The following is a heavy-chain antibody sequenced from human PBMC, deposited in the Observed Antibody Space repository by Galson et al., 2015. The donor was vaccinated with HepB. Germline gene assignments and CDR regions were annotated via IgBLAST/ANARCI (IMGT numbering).Heavy chain of an antibody. CDR3: ARIALYYYGSGSWYFDL. J-gene: IGHJ2*01. V-gene: IGHV3-48*04. CDR1: GFTFSSYS. Sequence: SLRLSCAASGFTFSSYSMNWVRQAPGKGLEWVSYISSSSSTIYYADSVKGRFTISRDNAKNSLYLQMNSLRAEDTAVYYCARIALYYYGSGSWYFDLWGRGTLVTVSS. CDR2: ISSSSSTI. D-gene: IGHD3-10*01.